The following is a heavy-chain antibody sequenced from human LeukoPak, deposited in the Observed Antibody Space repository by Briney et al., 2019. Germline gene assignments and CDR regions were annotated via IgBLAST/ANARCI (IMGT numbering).Heavy chain of an antibody. D-gene: IGHD3-10*01. V-gene: IGHV3-48*03. CDR1: GFTFSSYE. J-gene: IGHJ4*02. CDR3: ARGPTLWFGELSDY. CDR2: ISSSGSTI. Sequence: GGSLRLSCAASGFTFSSYEMNWVRQAPGKGLEWVSYISSSGSTIYYADSVKGRFTISRDNAKNSLYLQMNSLRAEDTAVYYCARGPTLWFGELSDYWGQGTLVTVSS.